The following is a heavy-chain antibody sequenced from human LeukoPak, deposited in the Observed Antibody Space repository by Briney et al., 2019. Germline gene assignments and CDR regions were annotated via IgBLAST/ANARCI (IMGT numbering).Heavy chain of an antibody. J-gene: IGHJ6*03. CDR1: GYSFTSHY. D-gene: IGHD3-9*01. CDR3: AKDGIRGMTLILYDIPPQYMDV. Sequence: ASVKVSCKASGYSFTSHYMHWVRQAPGQGLEWLGLINPSGSSTLYAQKFQGRVTMTRDMSTTTDYMELSSLRSEDTAVYYCAKDGIRGMTLILYDIPPQYMDVWGKGTTVTISS. CDR2: INPSGSST. V-gene: IGHV1-46*01.